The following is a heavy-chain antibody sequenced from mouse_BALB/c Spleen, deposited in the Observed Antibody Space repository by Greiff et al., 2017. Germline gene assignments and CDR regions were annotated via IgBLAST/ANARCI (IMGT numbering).Heavy chain of an antibody. D-gene: IGHD1-1*01. Sequence: VQLQQSGPELEKPGASVKISCKASGYSFTGYNMNWVKQSNGKSLEWIGNIDPYYGGTSYNQKFKGKATLTVDKSSSTAHMELRSLASEDSAVYYCASDYGSSHYYAMDYWGQGTSVTVSS. CDR3: ASDYGSSHYYAMDY. V-gene: IGHV1-20*02. CDR2: IDPYYGGT. J-gene: IGHJ4*01. CDR1: GYSFTGYN.